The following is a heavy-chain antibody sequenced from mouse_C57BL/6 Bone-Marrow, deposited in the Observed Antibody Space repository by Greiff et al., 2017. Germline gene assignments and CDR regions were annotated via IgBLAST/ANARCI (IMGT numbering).Heavy chain of an antibody. CDR3: ARRSYGITRYYFDY. CDR1: GYTFTSYW. CDR2: IHPNSGST. D-gene: IGHD2-4*01. Sequence: VQLQQPGAELVKPGASVKLSCKASGYTFTSYWMHWVKQRPGQGLEWIGMIHPNSGSTNYNEKFKSKATLTVDKSSSTAYMQLSSLTSEDSAVYYCARRSYGITRYYFDYWGQGTTLTVSS. J-gene: IGHJ2*01. V-gene: IGHV1-64*01.